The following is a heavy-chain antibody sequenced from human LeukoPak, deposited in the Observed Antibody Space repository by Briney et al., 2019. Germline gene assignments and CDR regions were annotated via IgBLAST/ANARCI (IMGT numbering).Heavy chain of an antibody. CDR2: ISSSSSSK. Sequence: GGSLRLSCAAPGFTFSSYSMNWVRQAPGKGLEWVSYISSSSSSKKYADSVKGRFTISRDNAKNSLYLQMNSLRAEDTAVYYCARDLQGSGPKQNAGRRNWGQGTLVTVSS. V-gene: IGHV3-48*01. D-gene: IGHD6-13*01. CDR1: GFTFSSYS. J-gene: IGHJ4*02. CDR3: ARDLQGSGPKQNAGRRN.